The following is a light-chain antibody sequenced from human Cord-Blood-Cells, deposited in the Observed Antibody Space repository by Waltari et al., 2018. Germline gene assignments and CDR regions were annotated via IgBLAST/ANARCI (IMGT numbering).Light chain of an antibody. J-gene: IGKJ1*01. CDR3: QPYNNWPPTWT. CDR2: GAS. Sequence: EIAMTQSPATLSVSPGERATLSCRASQSVSSNLAWYQQKAGQAPRILIYGASTRATGIPARFSGSGSGTEFTLTISSLQSEDCAVYYCQPYNNWPPTWTFGQGTKVEIK. V-gene: IGKV3-15*01. CDR1: QSVSSN.